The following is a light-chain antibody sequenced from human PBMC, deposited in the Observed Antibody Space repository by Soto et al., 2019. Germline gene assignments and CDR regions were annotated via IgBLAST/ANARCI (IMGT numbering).Light chain of an antibody. CDR2: EGS. Sequence: QSALTQPASVSGSPGQAITISCTGTSSDIGTYNLVSWYQQHPGKVPKLMIYEGSKRPSGVSNRFSGSKSGNTASLTISGIMVAHGDVSNCSPYPRSGMVVLGGAPKLTVL. CDR1: SSDIGTYNL. V-gene: IGLV2-23*01. J-gene: IGLJ2*01. CDR3: SPYPRSGMVV.